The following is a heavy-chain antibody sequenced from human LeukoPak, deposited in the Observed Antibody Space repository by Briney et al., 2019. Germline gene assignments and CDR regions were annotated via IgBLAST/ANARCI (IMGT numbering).Heavy chain of an antibody. J-gene: IGHJ4*02. CDR3: ARESTEPIVVVPAAIDY. CDR1: GFTFSSYG. V-gene: IGHV3-30*02. D-gene: IGHD2-2*01. CDR2: IRYDGSNK. Sequence: SGGSLRLSRAASGFTFSSYGMHWVRQAPGKGLEWVAFIRYDGSNKYYADSVKGRFTISRDNSKNTLYLQMNSLRAEDTAVYYCARESTEPIVVVPAAIDYWGQGTLVTVSS.